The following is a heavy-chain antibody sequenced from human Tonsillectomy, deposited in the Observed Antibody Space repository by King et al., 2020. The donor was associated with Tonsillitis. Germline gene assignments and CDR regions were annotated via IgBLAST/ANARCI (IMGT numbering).Heavy chain of an antibody. V-gene: IGHV3-72*01. CDR1: GFTFSDHY. CDR3: ARIRGGHDFDY. D-gene: IGHD3-16*01. J-gene: IGHJ4*02. CDR2: IRNKANFFTT. Sequence: VQLVESGGGLVQPGGSLRLSCAASGFTFSDHYMDWVRQAPGKGLEWVGRIRNKANFFTTEYAASVKGRFTISRDDSKNSLYLQMDSLKTEDTAVYYCARIRGGHDFDYWGQGTLVTVSS.